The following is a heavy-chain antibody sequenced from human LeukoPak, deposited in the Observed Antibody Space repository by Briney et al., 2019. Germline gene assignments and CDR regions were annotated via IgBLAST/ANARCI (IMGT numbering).Heavy chain of an antibody. CDR2: INNDGTIT. D-gene: IGHD2-15*01. Sequence: GDSLRLSCAASGFTLSNHWMHWVRQAPGKGLVWVSRINNDGTITTYADSAKDRFTISRDNAKSTLYLQMDSLRAEDTAVYYCARPYCSGGTCYFDYWGRGTLVTVSS. J-gene: IGHJ4*02. CDR3: ARPYCSGGTCYFDY. CDR1: GFTLSNHW. V-gene: IGHV3-74*01.